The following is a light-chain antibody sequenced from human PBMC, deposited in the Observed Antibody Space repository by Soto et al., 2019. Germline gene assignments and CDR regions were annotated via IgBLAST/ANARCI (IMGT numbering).Light chain of an antibody. CDR3: SSFVAGNNYWV. Sequence: QSALTQPPSASGSPGQSVTISCTGASSDVGGYDSVSWFQQHPGKAPKLIIYEVTKRPSGVPDRFSASKSGNTASLTVSGLQAEDEADYYCSSFVAGNNYWVFGGGTKVTVL. CDR1: SSDVGGYDS. V-gene: IGLV2-8*01. CDR2: EVT. J-gene: IGLJ3*02.